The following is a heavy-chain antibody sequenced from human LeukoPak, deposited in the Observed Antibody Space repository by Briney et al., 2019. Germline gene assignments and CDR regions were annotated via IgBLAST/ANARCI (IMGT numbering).Heavy chain of an antibody. CDR1: GFTFSSYA. J-gene: IGHJ3*02. CDR2: ISGSGGST. Sequence: GGSLRLSCAASGFTFSSYAMSWVCQAPGKGLEWVSAISGSGGSTYYADSVKGRFTISRDNSKNTLYLQMNSLRAEDTAVYYCAKDRVRAHIVVVTAIWVAFDIWGQGTMVTVSS. V-gene: IGHV3-23*01. CDR3: AKDRVRAHIVVVTAIWVAFDI. D-gene: IGHD2-21*02.